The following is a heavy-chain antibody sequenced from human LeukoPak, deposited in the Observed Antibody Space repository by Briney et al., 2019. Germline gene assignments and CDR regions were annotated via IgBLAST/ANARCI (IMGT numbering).Heavy chain of an antibody. D-gene: IGHD6-6*01. V-gene: IGHV3-30*01. CDR2: ISYDGSNK. Sequence: GGSLRLSCAASGFTFSSYAMHWVRQASGKGLEWVAVISYDGSNKYYADSVKGRFTISRDNSKNTLYLQMNSLRAEDTAVYYCADLVDYWGQGTLVTVSS. J-gene: IGHJ4*02. CDR1: GFTFSSYA. CDR3: ADLVDY.